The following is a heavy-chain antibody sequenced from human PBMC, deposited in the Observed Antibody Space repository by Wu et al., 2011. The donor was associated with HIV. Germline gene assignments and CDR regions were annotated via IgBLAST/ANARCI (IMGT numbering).Heavy chain of an antibody. CDR3: ASAEYYDTTGPDYYGMEV. J-gene: IGHJ6*02. Sequence: RQAPGQGLECMGGIFPYGGANYAQNLQGRVTITTDESRTTVYMELSSLTSGDTAVYYCASAEYYDTTGPDYYGMEVWGQGTTVTVSS. D-gene: IGHD3-9*01. CDR2: IFPYGGA. V-gene: IGHV1-69*05.